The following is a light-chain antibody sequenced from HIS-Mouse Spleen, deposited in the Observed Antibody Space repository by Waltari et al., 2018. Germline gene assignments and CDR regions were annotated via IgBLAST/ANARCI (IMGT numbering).Light chain of an antibody. CDR1: SRAVGRYHL. CDR2: EGS. Sequence: QSALTQPASVSGSPGQSITLSCPGTSRAVGRYHLVSWYQQHPGKAPKLMIYEGSKRPSGVSNRFSGSKSGNTASLTISGLQAEDEADYYCCSYAGSSTWVFGGGTKLTVL. CDR3: CSYAGSSTWV. J-gene: IGLJ3*02. V-gene: IGLV2-23*01.